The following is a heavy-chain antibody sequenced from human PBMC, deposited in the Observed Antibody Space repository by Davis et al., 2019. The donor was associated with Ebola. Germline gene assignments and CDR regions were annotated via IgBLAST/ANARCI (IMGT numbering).Heavy chain of an antibody. D-gene: IGHD3-10*01. V-gene: IGHV3-23*01. CDR1: GFIFSSYA. CDR2: ISGSGGST. CDR3: AKEGLWFGELLEYYYGMDV. Sequence: GESLKISCAASGFIFSSYATSWVRQAPGKGLEWVSAISGSGGSTYYADSVKGRFTNSRDNSKNTLYLQMNSLRAEDTAVYYCAKEGLWFGELLEYYYGMDVWGQGTTVTVSS. J-gene: IGHJ6*02.